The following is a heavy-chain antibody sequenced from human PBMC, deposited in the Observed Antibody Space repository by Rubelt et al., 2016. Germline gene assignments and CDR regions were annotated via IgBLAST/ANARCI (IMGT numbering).Heavy chain of an antibody. CDR2: ISAYNGNT. V-gene: IGHV1-18*01. CDR1: GYTFTSYV. D-gene: IGHD1-20*01. CDR3: ARTRAVTGWFDP. J-gene: IGHJ5*02. Sequence: QVQLVQSGAEVKKPGASVKVSCKASGYTFTSYVISCVRQAPVQGLEWMGWISAYNGNTNYAQKLQGRVTMTTDTSTSTGYWGLRSLGSDDTAVYYCARTRAVTGWFDPWGQGTLVTVSS.